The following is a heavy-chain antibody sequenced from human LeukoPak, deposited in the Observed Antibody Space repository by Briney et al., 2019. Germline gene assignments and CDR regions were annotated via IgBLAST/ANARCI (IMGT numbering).Heavy chain of an antibody. J-gene: IGHJ6*02. Sequence: ASVKVSCKASGYTFTGYLIHWVRQAPGQGLEWMGIINPSGGGTGYAQKFQGRVTMTRDTSTSTVYMEMSSLRSEDTAIYYCAREKSSSSLHAMDVWGQGTTVTVSS. D-gene: IGHD6-6*01. CDR1: GYTFTGYL. CDR3: AREKSSSSLHAMDV. V-gene: IGHV1-46*01. CDR2: INPSGGGT.